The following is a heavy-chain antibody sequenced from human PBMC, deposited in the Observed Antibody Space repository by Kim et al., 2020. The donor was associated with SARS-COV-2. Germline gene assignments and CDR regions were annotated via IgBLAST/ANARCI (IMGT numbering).Heavy chain of an antibody. V-gene: IGHV3-30-3*01. CDR1: GFTFSSYA. D-gene: IGHD6-6*01. J-gene: IGHJ6*03. Sequence: GGSLRLSCAASGFTFSSYAMHWVRQAPGKGLEWVAVISYDGSNKYYADSVKGRFTISRDNSKNTLYLQMNSLRAEDTAVYYCAGSFDYYYYYYMDVWGKG. CDR3: AGSFDYYYYYYMDV. CDR2: ISYDGSNK.